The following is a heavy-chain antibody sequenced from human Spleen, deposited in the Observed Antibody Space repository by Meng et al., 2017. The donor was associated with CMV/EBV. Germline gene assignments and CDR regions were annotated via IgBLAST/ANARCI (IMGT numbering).Heavy chain of an antibody. V-gene: IGHV6-1*01. CDR3: ARDAASGYYYNYGMDV. Sequence: SQTLSLTCAISGDSVSSNFAAWNWIRQSPSRGLEWLGRTYYRSNWFNEYAESVKSRVFINADTSKNHFTLQLNSVTPQDAAVYYCARDAASGYYYNYGMDVWGQGTTVTVSS. CDR1: GDSVSSNFAA. D-gene: IGHD2-15*01. CDR2: TYYRSNWFN. J-gene: IGHJ6*02.